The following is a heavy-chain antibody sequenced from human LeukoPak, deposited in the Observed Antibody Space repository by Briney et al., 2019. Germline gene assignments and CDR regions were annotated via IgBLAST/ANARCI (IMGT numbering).Heavy chain of an antibody. CDR3: AQVPGAGAPTWFDP. Sequence: GSSVKVSCKTSGGTFSTFAIAWVRQAPGQGLEWMGGITPIFGITNYAQKFQGRVTITADESTTTAYMELGSLRSDDTAVYFCAQVPGAGAPTWFDPWGQGTLVTVSS. CDR1: GGTFSTFA. V-gene: IGHV1-69*01. J-gene: IGHJ5*02. D-gene: IGHD3-10*01. CDR2: ITPIFGIT.